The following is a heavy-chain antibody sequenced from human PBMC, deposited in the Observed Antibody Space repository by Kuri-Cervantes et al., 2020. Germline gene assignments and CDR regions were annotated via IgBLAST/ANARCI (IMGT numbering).Heavy chain of an antibody. CDR3: ARPGPLRYFD. CDR1: GFTFSSYG. Sequence: GESLKISCAASGFTFSSYGMHWVRQAPGKGLEWVAVIWYDGSNKYYADSVKGRFTISRDNSKNSLYLQMNSLRAEDTAVYYCARPGPLRYFDWGQGTLATVSS. D-gene: IGHD3-9*01. CDR2: IWYDGSNK. J-gene: IGHJ4*02. V-gene: IGHV3-33*01.